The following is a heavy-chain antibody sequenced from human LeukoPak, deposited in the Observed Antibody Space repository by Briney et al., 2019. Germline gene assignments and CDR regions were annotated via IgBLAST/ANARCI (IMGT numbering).Heavy chain of an antibody. J-gene: IGHJ3*02. D-gene: IGHD1-26*01. V-gene: IGHV1-2*02. CDR3: ARDPIVGATTAFDI. Sequence: GASVKVSCKASGYTFTGYYMHWVRQAPGQGLEWMGWINPNSGGTNYAQEFQGRVTMTRDTSISTAYMELSRLRSDDTAVYYCARDPIVGATTAFDIWGQGTMVTVSS. CDR1: GYTFTGYY. CDR2: INPNSGGT.